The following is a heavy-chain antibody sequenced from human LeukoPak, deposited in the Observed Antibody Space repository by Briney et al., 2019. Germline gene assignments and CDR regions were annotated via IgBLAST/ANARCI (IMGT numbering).Heavy chain of an antibody. CDR2: IKQDGSEK. V-gene: IGHV3-7*01. CDR3: ARDDIVVVPAPSDY. Sequence: GGSLRPSCAASGFTFSSYWMSWVRQAPGKGLEWVANIKQDGSEKYYVDSVKGRFTISRDNAKNSLYLQMNSLRAEDTAVYYCARDDIVVVPAPSDYWGQGTLVTVSS. CDR1: GFTFSSYW. D-gene: IGHD2-2*01. J-gene: IGHJ4*02.